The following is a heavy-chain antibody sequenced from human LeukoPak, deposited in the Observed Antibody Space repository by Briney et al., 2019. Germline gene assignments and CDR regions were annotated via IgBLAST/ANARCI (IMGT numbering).Heavy chain of an antibody. CDR3: AKQYIVTTWYWFGS. V-gene: IGHV3-23*01. D-gene: IGHD3-16*02. CDR2: ISRGGETT. J-gene: IGHJ5*01. Sequence: GGSLRLSCAASGFTFDSFAMNWGRQAPGKGLEWVSSISRGGETTYYADSVEGRFTISRDNSKNTLSRHMTSLRADDTAVYYCAKQYIVTTWYWFGSWGQGTLVTVSS. CDR1: GFTFDSFA.